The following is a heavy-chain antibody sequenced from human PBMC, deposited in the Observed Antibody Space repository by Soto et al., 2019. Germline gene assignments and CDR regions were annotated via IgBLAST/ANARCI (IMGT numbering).Heavy chain of an antibody. J-gene: IGHJ4*02. CDR1: GGSVSSGSYY. CDR2: IYYSGST. D-gene: IGHD1-26*01. CDR3: ARDLGSGSSYFDY. Sequence: SETLSLTCTVSGGSVSSGSYYWSWLRQPPGKGLEWIGYIYYSGSTNYNPSLKSRVTISVDTSKNQFSLKLSSVTAADTAVYYCARDLGSGSSYFDYWGQGTLVTVSS. V-gene: IGHV4-61*01.